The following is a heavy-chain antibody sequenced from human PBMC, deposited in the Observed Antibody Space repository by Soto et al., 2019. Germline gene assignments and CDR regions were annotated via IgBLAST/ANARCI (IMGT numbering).Heavy chain of an antibody. Sequence: ASVKVSCKASGYTFTNHAMHWVRQAPGQRLEWMAWINSGNDNTEYSQKFQGRVTITRDTSASTAYMELSSLRSEDTAVYYCARVSAAAGRFDPWGQGTLVTVSS. J-gene: IGHJ5*02. V-gene: IGHV1-3*01. CDR2: INSGNDNT. CDR1: GYTFTNHA. CDR3: ARVSAAAGRFDP. D-gene: IGHD6-13*01.